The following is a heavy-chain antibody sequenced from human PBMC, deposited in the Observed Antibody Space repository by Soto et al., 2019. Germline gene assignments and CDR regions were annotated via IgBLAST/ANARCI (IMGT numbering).Heavy chain of an antibody. V-gene: IGHV3-30*04. CDR3: ARSAGGSYPHYDY. D-gene: IGHD1-26*01. Sequence: PGGPVRLSSAAPGFTFSSYAMHRPGQAPGVGLEWVAVISYDGRDKYYPDSVKGRFTISRDNSKNTLNLQMNSLRAEDTAIYYGARSAGGSYPHYDYWGQGTLVTVSS. CDR2: ISYDGRDK. CDR1: GFTFSSYA. J-gene: IGHJ4*02.